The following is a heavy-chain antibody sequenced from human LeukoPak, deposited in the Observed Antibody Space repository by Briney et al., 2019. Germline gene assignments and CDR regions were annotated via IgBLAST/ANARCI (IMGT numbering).Heavy chain of an antibody. CDR2: ISSSSSTI. D-gene: IGHD2-2*01. CDR1: GFTFSSYS. J-gene: IGHJ3*02. CDR3: ARAGEVPAAIRDAFDI. Sequence: GGSLRLSXAASGFTFSSYSMNWVRQAPGKGLEWVSYISSSSSTIYYADSVKGGFTISRDNAKNSLYLQMNSLRAEDTAVYYCARAGEVPAAIRDAFDIWGQGTMVTVSS. V-gene: IGHV3-48*01.